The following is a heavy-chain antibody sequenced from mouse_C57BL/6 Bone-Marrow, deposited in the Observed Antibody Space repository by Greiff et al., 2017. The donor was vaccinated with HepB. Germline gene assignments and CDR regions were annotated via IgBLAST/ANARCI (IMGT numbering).Heavy chain of an antibody. CDR1: GYTFTSYW. CDR2: IYPGSGST. D-gene: IGHD1-1*01. CDR3: ARSIPVSSYGSSYWYFDV. V-gene: IGHV1-55*01. J-gene: IGHJ1*03. Sequence: QVHVKQPGAELVKPGASVKMSCKASGYTFTSYWITWVKQRPGQGLEWIGDIYPGSGSTNYNEKFKSKATLTVDTSSSTAYMQLSSLTSEDSAVYYCARSIPVSSYGSSYWYFDVWGTGTTVTVSS.